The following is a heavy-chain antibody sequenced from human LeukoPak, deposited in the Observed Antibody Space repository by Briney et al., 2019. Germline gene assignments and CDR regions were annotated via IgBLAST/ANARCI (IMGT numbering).Heavy chain of an antibody. D-gene: IGHD1-26*01. J-gene: IGHJ4*02. V-gene: IGHV3-30*02. Sequence: GGSLRLSCAASGFTFSSYGMHWVRQAPGKGLEWVAFIRYDGSNKYYADSVKGRFTISRDNSKNTLYLQMNSLRAEDTAVYYCAKLAGDEWEPYDYWGQGTLVTVSS. CDR1: GFTFSSYG. CDR2: IRYDGSNK. CDR3: AKLAGDEWEPYDY.